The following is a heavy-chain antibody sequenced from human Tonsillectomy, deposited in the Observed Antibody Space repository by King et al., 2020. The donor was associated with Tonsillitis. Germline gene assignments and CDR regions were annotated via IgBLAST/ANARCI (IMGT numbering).Heavy chain of an antibody. J-gene: IGHJ4*02. CDR1: GFTFSSFG. CDR2: IRYDGNNK. D-gene: IGHD7-27*01. CDR3: AKDETWGLTDY. V-gene: IGHV3-30*02. Sequence: VQLVQSGGGVVQPGGSLRLSCAASGFTFSSFGMHWVRQAPGKRLEWVAFIRYDGNNKYHADSVKGRFTISRDNSKNTLYLQMNSLRTEDTAVYYCAKDETWGLTDYWGQGTLVTVSS.